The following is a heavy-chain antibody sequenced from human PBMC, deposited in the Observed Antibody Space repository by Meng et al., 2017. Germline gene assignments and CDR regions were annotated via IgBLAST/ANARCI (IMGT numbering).Heavy chain of an antibody. CDR3: ARVVAVAGTVDY. J-gene: IGHJ4*02. D-gene: IGHD6-19*01. Sequence: ASVKVSCKASGYTFTGYYMHWVRQAPGQGLEWMGWINPNSGGTNYAQKFQGRVTMTRDTSISTAYMELSRLRSDDTAVYYCARVVAVAGTVDYWGQGTRVTVSS. CDR1: GYTFTGYY. CDR2: INPNSGGT. V-gene: IGHV1-2*02.